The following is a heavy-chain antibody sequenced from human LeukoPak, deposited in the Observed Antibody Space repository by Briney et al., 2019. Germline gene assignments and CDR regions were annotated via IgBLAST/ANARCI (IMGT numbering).Heavy chain of an antibody. CDR3: ARDDREDSSGYYYWFDP. CDR1: GGSISSSNW. Sequence: PETLSLTCAVSGGSISSSNWWSWVRQPPGKGLEWIGEIYHSGSTNYNPSLKSRVTISVDKSKNQFSLKLSSVTAADTAVYYCARDDREDSSGYYYWFDPWGQGTLVTVSS. D-gene: IGHD3-22*01. CDR2: IYHSGST. V-gene: IGHV4-4*03. J-gene: IGHJ5*02.